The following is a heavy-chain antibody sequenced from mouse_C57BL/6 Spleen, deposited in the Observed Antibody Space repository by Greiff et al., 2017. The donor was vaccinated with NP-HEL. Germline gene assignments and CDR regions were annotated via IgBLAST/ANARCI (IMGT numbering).Heavy chain of an antibody. D-gene: IGHD1-1*01. Sequence: VKLMESGAELARPGASVKLSCKASGYTFTSYGISWVKQRTGQGLEWIGEIYPRSGNTYYNEKFKGKATLTADKSSSTAYMELRSLTSEDSAVYFCAREGYYGSSPYYFDYWGQGTTLTVSS. V-gene: IGHV1-81*01. CDR3: AREGYYGSSPYYFDY. CDR2: IYPRSGNT. CDR1: GYTFTSYG. J-gene: IGHJ2*01.